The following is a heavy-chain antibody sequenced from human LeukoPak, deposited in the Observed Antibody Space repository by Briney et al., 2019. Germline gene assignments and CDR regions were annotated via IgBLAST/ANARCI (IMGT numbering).Heavy chain of an antibody. V-gene: IGHV3-7*01. CDR2: IKQDGSEK. J-gene: IGHJ4*02. CDR1: GFTFSSYA. Sequence: GGSLRLSCAASGFTFSSYAMSWVRQAPGKGLEWVANIKQDGSEKYYVDSVKGRFTISRDNAKNSLYLQMNSLRAEDTAVYYCARERQNKDFWSGGDYWGQGTLVTVSS. CDR3: ARERQNKDFWSGGDY. D-gene: IGHD3-3*01.